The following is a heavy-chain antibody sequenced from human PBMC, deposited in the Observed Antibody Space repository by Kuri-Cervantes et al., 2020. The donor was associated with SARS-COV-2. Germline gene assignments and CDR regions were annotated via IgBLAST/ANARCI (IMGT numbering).Heavy chain of an antibody. D-gene: IGHD4-17*01. V-gene: IGHV3-7*01. CDR2: IKQDGSEK. J-gene: IGHJ2*01. Sequence: GGSLRLSCAASGFTFSSYSMNWVRQAPGKGLEWVANIKQDGSEKYYVDSVKGRFTISRDNAKNSLYLQMNSLRAEDTAVYYCARDSYGDYDWYFDLWGRGTLVTVSS. CDR3: ARDSYGDYDWYFDL. CDR1: GFTFSSYS.